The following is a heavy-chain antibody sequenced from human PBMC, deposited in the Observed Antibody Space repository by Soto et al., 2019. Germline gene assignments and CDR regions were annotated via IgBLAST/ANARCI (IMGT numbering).Heavy chain of an antibody. CDR2: IVSSSSYT. CDR1: GFTFSSYG. J-gene: IGHJ4*02. V-gene: IGHV3-21*05. D-gene: IGHD6-13*01. Sequence: VQLVESGGGVVQPGRSLRLSCAASGFTFSSYGMHWVRQAPGKGLEWVSYIVSSSSYTNYADSVKGRFTISRDNAKNSLYLEMNSLRAEDTAVYYCARLRASTWYMGGYLDYWGQGTLVTVSS. CDR3: ARLRASTWYMGGYLDY.